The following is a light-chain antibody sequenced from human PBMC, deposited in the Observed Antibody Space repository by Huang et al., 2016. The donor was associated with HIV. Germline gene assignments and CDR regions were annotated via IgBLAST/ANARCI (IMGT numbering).Light chain of an antibody. J-gene: IGKJ5*01. CDR2: SAS. CDR3: QQGYSALIT. Sequence: DILLTQSPSSLSASVGDRVTITCRASQNNNTYLNWYQHKPGKAPNRLIHSASTLQTGVPSRFSGSGSGTDFTLTVNSLQPEDSATYYCQQGYSALITFGQGTRL. CDR1: QNNNTY. V-gene: IGKV1-39*01.